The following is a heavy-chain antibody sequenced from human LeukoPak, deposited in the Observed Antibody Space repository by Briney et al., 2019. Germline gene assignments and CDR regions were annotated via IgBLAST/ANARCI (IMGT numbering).Heavy chain of an antibody. D-gene: IGHD5-18*01. CDR1: GGTFSSYA. CDR2: IIPIFGTA. CDR3: AREDAAMVPYYFDY. Sequence: GSSVKFSCKASGGTFSSYAISWVRQAPGQGLEWMGGIIPIFGTANYAQKFQGRVTITADESTSTAYMELSSLRSEDTAVYYCAREDAAMVPYYFDYWGQGTLVTVSS. V-gene: IGHV1-69*01. J-gene: IGHJ4*02.